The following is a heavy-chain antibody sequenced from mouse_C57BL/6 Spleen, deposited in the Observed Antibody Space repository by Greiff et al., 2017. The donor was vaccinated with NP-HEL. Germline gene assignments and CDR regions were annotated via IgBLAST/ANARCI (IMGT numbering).Heavy chain of an antibody. D-gene: IGHD1-1*01. Sequence: VQLQQSGAELVRPGASVKLSCKASGYTFTDYYINWVKQRPGQGLEWIARIYPGSGNTYYNEKFKGKATLTAEKSSSTAYMQLSSLTSEDSAVYFCARGELRSYCDYWGQGTTLTVSS. V-gene: IGHV1-76*01. CDR1: GYTFTDYY. CDR2: IYPGSGNT. CDR3: ARGELRSYCDY. J-gene: IGHJ2*01.